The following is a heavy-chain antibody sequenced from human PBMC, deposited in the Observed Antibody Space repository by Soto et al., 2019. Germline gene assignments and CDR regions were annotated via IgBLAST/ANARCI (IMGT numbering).Heavy chain of an antibody. CDR3: ARGDYGDYVFEVLTPGPSRKHFDY. V-gene: IGHV4-34*01. CDR2: INHSGST. J-gene: IGHJ4*02. D-gene: IGHD4-17*01. Sequence: SETLSLTCAVYGGSFSGYYWSWIRQPPGKGLEWIGEINHSGSTNYNPSLKSRVTISVDTSKNQFSLKLSSVTAADTAVYYCARGDYGDYVFEVLTPGPSRKHFDYWGQGTLVTVSS. CDR1: GGSFSGYY.